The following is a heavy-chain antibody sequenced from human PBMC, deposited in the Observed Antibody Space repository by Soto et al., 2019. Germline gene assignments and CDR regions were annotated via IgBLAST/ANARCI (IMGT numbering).Heavy chain of an antibody. D-gene: IGHD1-1*01. V-gene: IGHV3-23*01. CDR2: ISGSGGST. J-gene: IGHJ6*02. CDR3: ANPAVPGTYYYYGMDV. Sequence: EVHLLESGGGLVQPGGSLRLTCAASGFTLSSYAMSWVRQAPGKGLEWVSAISGSGGSTYYADSVKGRFTISRDNSKNTLYLQMNSLRAEDTAVYYCANPAVPGTYYYYGMDVWGQGTTVTVSS. CDR1: GFTLSSYA.